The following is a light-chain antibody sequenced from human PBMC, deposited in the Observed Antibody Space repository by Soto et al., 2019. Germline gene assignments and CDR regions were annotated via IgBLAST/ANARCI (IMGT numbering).Light chain of an antibody. V-gene: IGKV1-5*03. CDR2: KAS. CDR3: QKYNAFATT. Sequence: DIQMMQSPSTLSASVGDRVTITCRASQNLDSWLAWYQQKPGKAPNLLIYKASSSASGVPSRFSGSGSGTEFTLTISILQPDDFATYYCQKYNAFATTFGKGTKVDIK. CDR1: QNLDSW. J-gene: IGKJ2*01.